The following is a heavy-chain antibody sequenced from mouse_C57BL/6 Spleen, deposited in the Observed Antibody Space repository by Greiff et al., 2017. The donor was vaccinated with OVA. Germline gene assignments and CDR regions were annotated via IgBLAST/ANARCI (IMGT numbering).Heavy chain of an antibody. V-gene: IGHV1-64*01. CDR1: GYTFTSYW. J-gene: IGHJ4*01. Sequence: VQLQQSGAELVKPGASVKLSCKASGYTFTSYWMHWVKQRPGQGLEWIGMIHPNSGSTNYNEKFKSKATLTVDKSSSTAYMQLSSLTSEDSAVYYCARKLRYYAMDYWGQGTSVTVSS. D-gene: IGHD1-1*01. CDR3: ARKLRYYAMDY. CDR2: IHPNSGST.